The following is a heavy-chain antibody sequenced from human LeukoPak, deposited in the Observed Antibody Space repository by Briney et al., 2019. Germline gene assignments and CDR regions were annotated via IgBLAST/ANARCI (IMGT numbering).Heavy chain of an antibody. Sequence: GGSLRLSCAASGFTFSRYWMNWVRLAPGKGLEWVANIEQDGSQQHYVDSVKGRFTISRDNAKNSLYLQMNSLRVEDTAVYYCARDGSGGSTQYNWFDPWGQGTLVTVSS. J-gene: IGHJ5*02. D-gene: IGHD1-26*01. V-gene: IGHV3-7*01. CDR2: IEQDGSQQ. CDR1: GFTFSRYW. CDR3: ARDGSGGSTQYNWFDP.